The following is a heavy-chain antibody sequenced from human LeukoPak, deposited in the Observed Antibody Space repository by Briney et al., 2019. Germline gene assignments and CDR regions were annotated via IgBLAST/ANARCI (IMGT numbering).Heavy chain of an antibody. CDR1: GYTFTIYG. CDR2: IGAYNGNT. D-gene: IGHD3-9*01. CDR3: ARGDIFTQFYYFDY. V-gene: IGHV1-18*01. J-gene: IGHJ4*02. Sequence: ASVTVSFTASGYTFTIYGINWGRQAPGPGLEWMGCIGAYNGNTNYSQKLQGRVTMTTDTSTSTAYMELRSLRSDDTAVYYCARGDIFTQFYYFDYWGQGTLVTVSS.